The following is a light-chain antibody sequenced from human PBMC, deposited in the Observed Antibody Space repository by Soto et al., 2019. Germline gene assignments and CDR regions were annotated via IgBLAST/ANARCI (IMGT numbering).Light chain of an antibody. CDR3: QQYNSYPLT. Sequence: IQITHSASALSASVANRVTITCRASQSISSWLAWYQQKPGKAPKLLIYDASSLESGVPSRFSGSGSGTEFTLTISSLQPDDFATYYCQQYNSYPLTFGGGTKVDIK. CDR2: DAS. J-gene: IGKJ4*01. V-gene: IGKV1-5*01. CDR1: QSISSW.